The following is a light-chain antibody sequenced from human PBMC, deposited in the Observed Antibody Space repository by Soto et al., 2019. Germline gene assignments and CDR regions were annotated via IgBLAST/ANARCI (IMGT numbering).Light chain of an antibody. CDR3: HSYDGDNWV. CDR2: DVS. Sequence: QSALTQPRSVSGSPGQSVTISCTGTSSDVGGYNYVSWYQQHPGKAPKLMIYDVSKRPSGVPDRFSGSIDRSTNSASLTISQLQTEDEADYYCHSYDGDNWVFGGGTKLTVL. CDR1: SSDVGGYNY. V-gene: IGLV2-11*01. J-gene: IGLJ3*02.